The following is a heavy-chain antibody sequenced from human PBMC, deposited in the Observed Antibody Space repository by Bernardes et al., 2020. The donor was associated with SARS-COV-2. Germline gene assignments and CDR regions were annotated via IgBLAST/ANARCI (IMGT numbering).Heavy chain of an antibody. CDR2: MNPNSGNT. Sequence: ASVKVSCKASGYTFTSYDINWVRQATGQGLEWMGWMNPNSGNTGYAQKFQGRVTMTRNTSISTAYMELSSLRSEDTAVYYCARKGGYCTNGVCRTRSGYWFDHWGQGTLVTGSA. J-gene: IGHJ5*02. CDR3: ARKGGYCTNGVCRTRSGYWFDH. D-gene: IGHD2-8*01. CDR1: GYTFTSYD. V-gene: IGHV1-8*01.